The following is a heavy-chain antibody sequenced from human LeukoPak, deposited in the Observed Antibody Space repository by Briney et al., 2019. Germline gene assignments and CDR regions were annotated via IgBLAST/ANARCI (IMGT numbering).Heavy chain of an antibody. CDR1: GYTFTSYD. Sequence: GASVKVSCKASGYTFTSYDINWARRATGQGLEWMGWMNPNSGNTGYAQKFQGRVTMTRNTSISTAYMELSSLRSEDTAVYYCARGSSGRLEPNDYWGQGTLVTVSS. J-gene: IGHJ4*02. V-gene: IGHV1-8*01. D-gene: IGHD3-10*01. CDR2: MNPNSGNT. CDR3: ARGSSGRLEPNDY.